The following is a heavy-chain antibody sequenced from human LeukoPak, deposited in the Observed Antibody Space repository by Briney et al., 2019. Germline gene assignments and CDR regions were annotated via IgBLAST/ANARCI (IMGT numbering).Heavy chain of an antibody. CDR2: IYYSGST. CDR1: GGSISSYY. J-gene: IGHJ5*02. CDR3: ARELVVPAAIEGNWFDP. D-gene: IGHD2-2*02. Sequence: PSETLSLTCTDSGGSISSYYWSWIRQPPGKGLEWIGYIYYSGSTNYNPSLKSRVTISVDTSKNQFSLKLSSVTAADTAVYYCARELVVPAAIEGNWFDPWGQGTLVTVSS. V-gene: IGHV4-59*01.